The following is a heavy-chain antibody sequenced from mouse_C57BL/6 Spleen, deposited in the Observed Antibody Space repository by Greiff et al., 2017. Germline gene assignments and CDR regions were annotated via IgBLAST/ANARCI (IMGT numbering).Heavy chain of an antibody. CDR1: GYSITSGYD. D-gene: IGHD1-1*01. CDR2: ISYSGST. CDR3: AREGATVPFAY. Sequence: EVKLVESGPGMVKPSQSLSLTCTVTGYSITSGYDWHWIRHFPGNKLEWMGYISYSGSTNYNPTLKSRISITHDTSKNHFFLKLNSVTTEDTATYYCAREGATVPFAYWGQGTLVTVSA. V-gene: IGHV3-1*01. J-gene: IGHJ3*01.